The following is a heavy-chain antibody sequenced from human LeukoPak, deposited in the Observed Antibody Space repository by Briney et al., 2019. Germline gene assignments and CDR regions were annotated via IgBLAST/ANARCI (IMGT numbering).Heavy chain of an antibody. Sequence: GASVKVSCKASGYTLTSYDINWVRQATGQGLEWMGWISAYNGNTNYAQKLQGRVTMTTDTSTSTAYMELRSLRSDDTAVYYCARDRAYGSGSYGDYWGQGTLVTVSS. V-gene: IGHV1-18*01. D-gene: IGHD3-10*01. CDR3: ARDRAYGSGSYGDY. CDR1: GYTLTSYD. J-gene: IGHJ4*02. CDR2: ISAYNGNT.